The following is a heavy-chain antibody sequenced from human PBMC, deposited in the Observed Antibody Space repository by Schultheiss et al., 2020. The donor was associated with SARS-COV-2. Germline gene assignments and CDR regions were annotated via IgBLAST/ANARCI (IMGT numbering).Heavy chain of an antibody. CDR1: GFTFSSYA. CDR3: ARDGAILSTTWGGMDV. V-gene: IGHV3-66*01. Sequence: GGSLRLSCAASGFTFSSYAMSWVRQAPGKGLEWVSVIYSGGSTYYADSVKGRFTISRDNSKNTLYLQMNSLRAGDTAVYYCARDGAILSTTWGGMDVWGQGTTVTVSS. J-gene: IGHJ6*02. CDR2: IYSGGST. D-gene: IGHD2/OR15-2a*01.